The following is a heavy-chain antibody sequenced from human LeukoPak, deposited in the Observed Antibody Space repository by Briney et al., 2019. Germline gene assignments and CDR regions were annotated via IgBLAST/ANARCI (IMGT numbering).Heavy chain of an antibody. J-gene: IGHJ4*02. CDR1: GFTFSSYS. V-gene: IGHV3-21*01. D-gene: IGHD3-10*01. CDR2: ISTSSSFM. Sequence: PGGSLRLSCAASGFTFSSYSMNWVRQAPGKGLEWVSSISTSSSFMYYADSVKGRFTISRDNAKNSLYLQMNSLRAEDTAVYYCARMVREDTLGNFGYWGQGTLVTVSS. CDR3: ARMVREDTLGNFGY.